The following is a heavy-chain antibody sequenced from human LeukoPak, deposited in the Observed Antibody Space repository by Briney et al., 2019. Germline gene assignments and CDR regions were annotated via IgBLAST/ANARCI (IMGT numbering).Heavy chain of an antibody. CDR3: ARAGYYDSSGYYSESSPFDY. CDR1: GGSISSYY. Sequence: PSETLSLTCTVSGGSISSYYWSWIRQPSGKGLEWIGYIYYSGSTNYNPSLKSRVTISVDTSKNQFSLKLSSVTAADTAVYYCARAGYYDSSGYYSESSPFDYWGQGTLVAVSS. D-gene: IGHD3-22*01. CDR2: IYYSGST. V-gene: IGHV4-59*01. J-gene: IGHJ4*02.